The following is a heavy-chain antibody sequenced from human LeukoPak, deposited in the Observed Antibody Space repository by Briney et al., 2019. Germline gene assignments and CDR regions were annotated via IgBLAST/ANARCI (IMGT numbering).Heavy chain of an antibody. CDR1: GYTFTGYY. Sequence: ASVKVSCKASGYTFTGYYMHWVRQAPGQGLEWMGWINPNSGGTNYAQEFQGRVTMTRDTSISTAYMELSRLRSDDTAVYYCARAYCGGDCYSGAYYFDYWGQGTLVTVSS. V-gene: IGHV1-2*02. D-gene: IGHD2-21*02. CDR3: ARAYCGGDCYSGAYYFDY. CDR2: INPNSGGT. J-gene: IGHJ4*02.